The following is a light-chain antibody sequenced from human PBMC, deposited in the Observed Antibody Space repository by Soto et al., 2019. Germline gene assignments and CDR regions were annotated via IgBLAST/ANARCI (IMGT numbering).Light chain of an antibody. CDR3: LQYKTRHPIT. Sequence: EIVMTQSPATLSVSPGETATLSCRASQSVSYSLAWYQQKPGQGPRLLIYGAFTSATGIQARCNGRGSGTKVTHTISSLQYKDFVVNSCLQYKTRHPITFGGGTKVEIK. J-gene: IGKJ4*01. CDR1: QSVSYS. V-gene: IGKV3-15*01. CDR2: GAF.